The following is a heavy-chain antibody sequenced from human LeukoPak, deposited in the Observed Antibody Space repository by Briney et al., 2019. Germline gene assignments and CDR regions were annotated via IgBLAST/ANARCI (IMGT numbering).Heavy chain of an antibody. CDR3: ARGRAVGL. Sequence: SETLSLTCAVYGASFSDYWCWIRQPPGKGLEWIGEINHSGSTNYNPSLKSRVTISGDTSKNQFFLKLNSVTAADTAVYYCARGRAVGLWGGGTLVTVSS. D-gene: IGHD6-19*01. V-gene: IGHV4-34*01. J-gene: IGHJ2*01. CDR1: GASFSDY. CDR2: INHSGST.